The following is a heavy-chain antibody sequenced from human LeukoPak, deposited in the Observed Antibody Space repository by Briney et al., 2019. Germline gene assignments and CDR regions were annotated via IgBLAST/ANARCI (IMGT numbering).Heavy chain of an antibody. CDR1: GYTFTSYG. CDR3: ASTANYYDSSGYYWNFDY. J-gene: IGHJ4*02. CDR2: ISAYNGNT. D-gene: IGHD3-22*01. V-gene: IGHV1-18*01. Sequence: GASVKVSCKAPGYTFTSYGISWVRQAPGQGLEWMGWISAYNGNTNYAQKLQGRVTMTTDTSTSTAYMELRSLRSDDTAVYYCASTANYYDSSGYYWNFDYWGQGTLVTVSS.